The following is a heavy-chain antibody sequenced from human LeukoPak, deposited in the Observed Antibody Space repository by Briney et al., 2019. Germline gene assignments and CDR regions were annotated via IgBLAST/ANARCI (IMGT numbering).Heavy chain of an antibody. V-gene: IGHV4-31*03. CDR2: IYYSGST. CDR3: ADYGDYAFDI. J-gene: IGHJ3*02. D-gene: IGHD4-17*01. CDR1: GGSISSGGYY. Sequence: SETLSLTCTVSGGSISSGGYYWSWIRQHPGKGLEWIGYIYYSGSTYYNPSLKSRVTISVDTSKNQFSLKLSSVTAADTAVYYCADYGDYAFDIWGQGTMVTVSS.